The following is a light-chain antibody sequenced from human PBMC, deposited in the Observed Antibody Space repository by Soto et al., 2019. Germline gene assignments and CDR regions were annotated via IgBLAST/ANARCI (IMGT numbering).Light chain of an antibody. J-gene: IGLJ1*01. V-gene: IGLV1-51*01. CDR1: SSNIGNNY. Sequence: QSVLTQPPSVSAAPGQKVTISCSGSSSNIGNNYVSWYQQLPGTAPKLLIYDNSERPPGIPDRFSGSKSGTSATLGITGLQTGDEGDYYCGTWDSSLSQVFGTGTKLTVL. CDR3: GTWDSSLSQV. CDR2: DNS.